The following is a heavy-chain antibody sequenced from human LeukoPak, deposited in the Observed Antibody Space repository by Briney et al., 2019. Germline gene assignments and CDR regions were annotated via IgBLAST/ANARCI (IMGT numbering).Heavy chain of an antibody. CDR2: ISSSSSYI. Sequence: GGSLRLSSAASGFTFSSYSMNGVRQAPGKGLEWVSSISSSSSYIYYADSVKGRFTISRGNAKNSLYLQMNSLRAEDTAVYYCARSGIAAAGNGMDVWGQGTTVSVSS. D-gene: IGHD6-13*01. V-gene: IGHV3-21*01. J-gene: IGHJ6*02. CDR1: GFTFSSYS. CDR3: ARSGIAAAGNGMDV.